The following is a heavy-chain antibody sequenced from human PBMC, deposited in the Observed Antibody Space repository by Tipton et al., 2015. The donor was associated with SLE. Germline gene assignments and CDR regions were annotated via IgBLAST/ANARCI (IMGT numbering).Heavy chain of an antibody. CDR1: GGSISSSSYY. CDR3: ARHDSEPPLGY. Sequence: TLSLTCTVSGGSISSSSYYWGWIRQPPGKGLEWIGSIYYSGSTYYNPSLKSRVTISVDTSKNQFSLKLSSVTAADTAVYYCARHDSEPPLGYWGQGTLVTVSS. V-gene: IGHV4-39*07. CDR2: IYYSGST. D-gene: IGHD1-14*01. J-gene: IGHJ4*02.